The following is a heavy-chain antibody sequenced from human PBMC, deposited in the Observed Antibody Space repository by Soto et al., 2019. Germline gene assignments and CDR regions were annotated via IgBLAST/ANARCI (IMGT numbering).Heavy chain of an antibody. Sequence: GASLRLSCAASGFTFTNYAMTWVRQAPEKGLEWVSVISDSGGSTFYADSVKGRFTISRDNSKSTLYLQMNSLRADDTAAYYCXKARPSGGYYYVEALDIWGQGTMVTVSS. V-gene: IGHV3-23*01. CDR1: GFTFTNYA. J-gene: IGHJ3*02. CDR3: XKARPSGGYYYVEALDI. D-gene: IGHD3-22*01. CDR2: ISDSGGST.